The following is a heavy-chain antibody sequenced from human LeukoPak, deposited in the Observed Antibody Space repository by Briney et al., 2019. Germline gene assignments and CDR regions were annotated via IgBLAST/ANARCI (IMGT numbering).Heavy chain of an antibody. D-gene: IGHD3-3*01. CDR3: TRAKESYDFWSGYAKIFDP. Sequence: GGSLRLSCTASGFTFGDYAMSWFRQAPGKGLEWVGFIRSKAYGGTTEYAASVKGRFTISRDDSKSIAYLQMNSLKTEDTAVYYCTRAKESYDFWSGYAKIFDPWGQGTLVTVSS. J-gene: IGHJ5*02. V-gene: IGHV3-49*03. CDR1: GFTFGDYA. CDR2: IRSKAYGGTT.